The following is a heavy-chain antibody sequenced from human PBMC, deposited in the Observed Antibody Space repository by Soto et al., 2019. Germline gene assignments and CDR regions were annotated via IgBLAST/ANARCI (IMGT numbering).Heavy chain of an antibody. J-gene: IGHJ4*02. CDR2: TVNKDFSDTT. CDR3: VRERYAGFEY. V-gene: IGHV3-72*01. Sequence: EGQLVESGGGLVQPGGSLRLSCTSSEFSLSGQYLDWVRQAPGQGLEWVGRTVNKDFSDTTEYAAAGKGRFTISRDDSENSLYLQMTSLRSEDTAVYYCVRERYAGFEYWGQGALVTVSS. D-gene: IGHD2-2*01. CDR1: EFSLSGQY.